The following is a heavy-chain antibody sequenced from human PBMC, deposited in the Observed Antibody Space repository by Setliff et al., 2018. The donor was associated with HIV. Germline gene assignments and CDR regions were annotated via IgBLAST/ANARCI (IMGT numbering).Heavy chain of an antibody. Sequence: PSETLSLTCSVSGHSISGYYWSWIRQPAGRGLEWIGRIHTSGNTNYNPSLRGRVTMSVDMSKNQFSLKLTSVSAADTAVYYCARDRIEFVAEDPHDVFDIWGRGTLVTVS. CDR2: IHTSGNT. D-gene: IGHD5-12*01. J-gene: IGHJ3*02. V-gene: IGHV4-4*07. CDR1: GHSISGYY. CDR3: ARDRIEFVAEDPHDVFDI.